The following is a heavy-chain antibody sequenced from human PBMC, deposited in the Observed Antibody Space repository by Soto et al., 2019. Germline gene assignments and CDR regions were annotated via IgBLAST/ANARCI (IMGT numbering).Heavy chain of an antibody. Sequence: SETLSLTCTVSGGSISSSGFYWSWIRKSAGKGLEWIGRIYATGTTDYNPSLKSRVMMSVDTSKKQFSLKLGSVTAADTAVYYCVRDGTKTLRDWFDPWGQGISVTVSS. V-gene: IGHV4-61*02. CDR3: VRDGTKTLRDWFDP. CDR2: IYATGTT. J-gene: IGHJ5*02. CDR1: GGSISSSGFY. D-gene: IGHD1-1*01.